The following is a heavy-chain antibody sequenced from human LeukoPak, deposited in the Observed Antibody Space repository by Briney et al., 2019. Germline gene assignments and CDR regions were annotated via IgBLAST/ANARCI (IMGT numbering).Heavy chain of an antibody. D-gene: IGHD3-22*01. V-gene: IGHV3-23*01. Sequence: GGSLRLSCTASGFAFSSYAISWVRQAPGVGLEWVSAIDGGGGRTWHADSVRGRFTISRDNSKNTLFMQMNSLRAEDTAVYYCAKDFYDSSGSRYDYWGQGTLVTVSS. CDR1: GFAFSSYA. J-gene: IGHJ4*02. CDR3: AKDFYDSSGSRYDY. CDR2: IDGGGGRT.